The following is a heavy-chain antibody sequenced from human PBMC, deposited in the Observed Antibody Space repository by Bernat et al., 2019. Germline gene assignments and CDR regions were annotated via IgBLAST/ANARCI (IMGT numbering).Heavy chain of an antibody. Sequence: QVQLVESGGGVVQPGRSLRLSCPASGFTFSSYGMHWVRQAPGKGLEWVAVISYDGSNKYYADSVKGRFTISRDNSKNTLYLQMNSLRAEDTAVYYCAKGEVSRQLTIDYWGQGTLVTVSS. CDR3: AKGEVSRQLTIDY. J-gene: IGHJ4*02. D-gene: IGHD6-6*01. CDR2: ISYDGSNK. CDR1: GFTFSSYG. V-gene: IGHV3-30*18.